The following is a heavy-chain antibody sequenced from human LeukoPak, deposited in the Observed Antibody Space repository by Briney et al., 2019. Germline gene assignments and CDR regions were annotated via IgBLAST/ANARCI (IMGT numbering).Heavy chain of an antibody. CDR1: GFSFSNSA. CDR3: AADIVGAQLH. Sequence: SVKVSCKASGFSFSNSAVQWVRQAHGQRLEWIGWIVVGSGKTNYAQKFQERVTISRDMSTRTAYLDLISLRSEDTAVYYCAADIVGAQLHWGQGTLITVSS. D-gene: IGHD1-26*01. J-gene: IGHJ4*02. CDR2: IVVGSGKT. V-gene: IGHV1-58*01.